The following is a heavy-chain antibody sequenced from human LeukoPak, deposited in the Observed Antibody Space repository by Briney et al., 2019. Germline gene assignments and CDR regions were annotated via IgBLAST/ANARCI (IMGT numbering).Heavy chain of an antibody. V-gene: IGHV4-34*01. CDR2: INHSGST. CDR3: ARARGYSYGPDAFDI. Sequence: SETLSLTCAVYGGFFSGYYWSWIRQPPGKGLEWIGEINHSGSTNYNPSLKSRVTISVDTSKNQFSLKLSSVTAADTAVYYCARARGYSYGPDAFDIWGQGTMVTVSS. D-gene: IGHD5-18*01. J-gene: IGHJ3*02. CDR1: GGFFSGYY.